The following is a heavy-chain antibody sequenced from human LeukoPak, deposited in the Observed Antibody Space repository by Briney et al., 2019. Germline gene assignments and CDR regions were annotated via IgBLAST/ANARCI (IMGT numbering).Heavy chain of an antibody. V-gene: IGHV3-33*06. CDR2: ISFEGSNK. D-gene: IGHD2-21*02. Sequence: PVGCPCLSCAASVVTFCIYGMHWVCEAPGKGVEWVAGISFEGSNKYYADSVKGPFNISRDNSKNTLYLQMNSLRAEDTAVYYCAKFRAVETAIDAFDIWGEGTMVYVSS. CDR3: AKFRAVETAIDAFDI. J-gene: IGHJ3*02. CDR1: VVTFCIYG.